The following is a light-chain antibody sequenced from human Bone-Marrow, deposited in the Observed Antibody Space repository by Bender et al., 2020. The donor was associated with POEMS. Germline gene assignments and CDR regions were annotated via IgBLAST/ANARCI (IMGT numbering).Light chain of an antibody. J-gene: IGLJ2*01. CDR2: EVS. CDR1: SSDVGAYNL. Sequence: QSALTQPASVSGSPGQSITISCTGASSDVGAYNLVSWYQQHPGKAPKLMIYEVSKRPSGVPDRVSGTKSGNTASLTVSGLQAEDEADYYCSSYTNTRHVVFGGGTKLTVL. V-gene: IGLV2-14*02. CDR3: SSYTNTRHVV.